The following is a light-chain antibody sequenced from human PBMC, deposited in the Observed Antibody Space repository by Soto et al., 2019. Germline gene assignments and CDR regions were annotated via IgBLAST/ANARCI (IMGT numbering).Light chain of an antibody. J-gene: IGKJ2*01. CDR1: HGINNH. Sequence: DIQMTQSPPALSVSVGDRVAITCRTSHGINNHLAWYQQNPGKIPRLLIFGASTLRPGVPSRFSGSGSGTDFTLTISGLHPEAVATYYCQKYNSAPYTVCQGTKLHI. V-gene: IGKV1-27*01. CDR2: GAS. CDR3: QKYNSAPYT.